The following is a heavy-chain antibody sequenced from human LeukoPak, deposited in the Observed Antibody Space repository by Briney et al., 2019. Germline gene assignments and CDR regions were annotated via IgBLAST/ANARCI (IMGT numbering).Heavy chain of an antibody. V-gene: IGHV3-23*01. J-gene: IGHJ4*02. CDR2: ISGSGGST. D-gene: IGHD3-16*02. CDR3: AKDDYVWGSYRFFDY. Sequence: PGGSLRLSCAASGFTFSGYAMSWVRQAPGKGLEWVSAISGSGGSTYYADSVKGRFTISRDNSKNTLYLQMNSLRAEDTAVYYCAKDDYVWGSYRFFDYWGQGTLVTVSS. CDR1: GFTFSGYA.